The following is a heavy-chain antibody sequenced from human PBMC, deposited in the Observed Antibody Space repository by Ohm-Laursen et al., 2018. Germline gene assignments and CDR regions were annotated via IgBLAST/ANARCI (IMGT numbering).Heavy chain of an antibody. V-gene: IGHV3-23*01. CDR1: GFTFSSYA. Sequence: LSLTCAASGFTFSSYAMSWVRQAPGKGLEWVSAISGSGGSTYYADSVKGRFTISRDNSKNTLYLQMNSLRAEDTAVYYCAKDYYYDSSGYYSPLHWGQGTLVTVSS. CDR2: ISGSGGST. D-gene: IGHD3-22*01. CDR3: AKDYYYDSSGYYSPLH. J-gene: IGHJ1*01.